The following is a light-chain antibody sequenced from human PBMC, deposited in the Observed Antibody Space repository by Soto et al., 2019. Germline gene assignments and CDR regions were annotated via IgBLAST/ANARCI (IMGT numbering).Light chain of an antibody. CDR1: QTVTNY. CDR3: QKSYIAQWT. Sequence: DIQMTKSPSSLSASLGDRVTINRRASQTVTNYLSWYQQKPGKAPKLFIYAASRLQSGVPSRFSGGGSGKDFTLTISSILNEDLETYYCQKSYIAQWTCGKGPK. V-gene: IGKV1-39*01. J-gene: IGKJ1*01. CDR2: AAS.